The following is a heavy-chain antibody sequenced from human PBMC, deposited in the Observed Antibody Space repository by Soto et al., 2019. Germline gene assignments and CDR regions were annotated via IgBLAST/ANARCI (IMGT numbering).Heavy chain of an antibody. CDR2: IYYTGNS. Sequence: QVQLQESGPELVKSSQTLSLTCTVSNGSISTNGHYWTWIRQRPGKGLEWIAYIYYTGNSYYNPSLERRLTISTDTSKNQFSLTLRSVPAADTAVYYCAREQWGFDSWGQGTLVTVSS. J-gene: IGHJ4*02. D-gene: IGHD6-19*01. CDR1: NGSISTNGHY. V-gene: IGHV4-31*03. CDR3: AREQWGFDS.